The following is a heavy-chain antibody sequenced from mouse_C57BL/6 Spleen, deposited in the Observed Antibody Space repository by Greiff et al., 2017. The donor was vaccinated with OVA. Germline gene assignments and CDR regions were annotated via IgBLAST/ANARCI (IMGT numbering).Heavy chain of an antibody. CDR1: GYAFSSSW. CDR2: IYPGDGDT. D-gene: IGHD2-1*01. CDR3: ARAGIYLVYLDY. J-gene: IGHJ2*01. Sequence: QVQLKQSGPELVKPGASVKISCKASGYAFSSSWMNWVKQRPGKGLEWIGRIYPGDGDTNYNGKFKGKATLTADKSSSTAYMQLSSLTSEDSAVYFGARAGIYLVYLDYWGQGTTLTVSA. V-gene: IGHV1-82*01.